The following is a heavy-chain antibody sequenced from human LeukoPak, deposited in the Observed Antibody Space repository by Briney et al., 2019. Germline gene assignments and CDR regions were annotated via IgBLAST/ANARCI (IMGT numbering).Heavy chain of an antibody. D-gene: IGHD3-22*01. CDR3: AKGRVVIVVAQTDY. Sequence: GGSLRLSCAASGFTFSSYAMSWVRQAPGKGLEWVSAISGSGGSTYYADSVKGRFTISRDNSENTLYLQMNSLRAEDTAVYYCAKGRVVIVVAQTDYWGQGTLVTVSS. CDR1: GFTFSSYA. CDR2: ISGSGGST. J-gene: IGHJ4*02. V-gene: IGHV3-23*01.